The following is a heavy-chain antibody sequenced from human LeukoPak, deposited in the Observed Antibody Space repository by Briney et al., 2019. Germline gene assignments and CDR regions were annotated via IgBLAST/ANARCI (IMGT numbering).Heavy chain of an antibody. CDR2: IYYSGST. Sequence: SETLSLTCTVSGSSISSSSYYWGWIRQPPGKGLEWIGSIYYSGSTYYNPSLKSRVTISVDTSKNQFSLKLSSVTAADTAVYYCARGGENILTGYSEGTFDYWGQGTLVTVSS. D-gene: IGHD3-9*01. CDR3: ARGGENILTGYSEGTFDY. J-gene: IGHJ4*02. V-gene: IGHV4-39*01. CDR1: GSSISSSSYY.